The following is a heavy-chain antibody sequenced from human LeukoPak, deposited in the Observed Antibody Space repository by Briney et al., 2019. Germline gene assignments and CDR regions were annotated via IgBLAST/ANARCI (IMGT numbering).Heavy chain of an antibody. CDR1: GGSISSSSYY. CDR3: AGLVTPGSRNFHFDP. V-gene: IGHV4-39*01. J-gene: IGHJ5*02. Sequence: SETLSLTCTVSGGSISSSSYYWGRLRQPPGKGLEWLGSIYYSGSTYYNPSLKSRVTISVDTSKNQFSLKLSSVTAADTAVYYCAGLVTPGSRNFHFDPWGQGTLVTVSS. D-gene: IGHD1-7*01. CDR2: IYYSGST.